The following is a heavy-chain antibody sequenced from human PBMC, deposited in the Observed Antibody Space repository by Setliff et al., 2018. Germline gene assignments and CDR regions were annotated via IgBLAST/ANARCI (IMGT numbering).Heavy chain of an antibody. CDR3: ARGAAAGIRTFDY. CDR2: ITAANGDT. D-gene: IGHD6-13*01. CDR1: RYIFTTYT. J-gene: IGHJ4*02. V-gene: IGHV1-3*01. Sequence: ASVKVSCKTSRYIFTTYTIHWVRQAPGQRLEWMGWITAANGDTKYSQKFQDRITTTRDTSASTVYMELSSLRSEDTAMYYCARGAAAGIRTFDYWGQGTLVTV.